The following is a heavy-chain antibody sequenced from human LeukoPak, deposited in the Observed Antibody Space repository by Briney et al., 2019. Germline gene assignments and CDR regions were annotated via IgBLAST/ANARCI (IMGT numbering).Heavy chain of an antibody. D-gene: IGHD2-2*01. CDR1: GFTFSTSV. Sequence: PGGSLRLSGAASGFTFSTSVLGWVRQAPGKGLEWLSYITSHTVTHYIDSVKGRFTISRDNAKSSLYLQMNSLREEDTAVYYCARGYCSSTSCHVARHFEYWGQGALVTVSS. CDR3: ARGYCSSTSCHVARHFEY. J-gene: IGHJ4*02. V-gene: IGHV3-48*02. CDR2: ITSHTVT.